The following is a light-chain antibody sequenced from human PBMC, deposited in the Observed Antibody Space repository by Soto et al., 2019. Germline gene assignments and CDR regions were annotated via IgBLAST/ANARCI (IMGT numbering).Light chain of an antibody. CDR1: QSISSY. V-gene: IGKV1-39*01. CDR3: QQSYSTPWT. Sequence: DIQMTQSPSSLSASVGDRVTITCRASQSISSYLNWYQQKPGKAPKLLIYAASSLQCGVPSRFSGSGSGTDFTLTISSLQPEDFATYYCQQSYSTPWTFRQGTKVEIK. CDR2: AAS. J-gene: IGKJ1*01.